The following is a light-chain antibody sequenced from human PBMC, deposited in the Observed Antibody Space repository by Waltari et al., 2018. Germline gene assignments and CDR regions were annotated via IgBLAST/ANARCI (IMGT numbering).Light chain of an antibody. CDR2: GVS. Sequence: QSALTQPTSVSGSPGQSITITCAGTSGDTDDYDRVSWYQQFPGEAPRLLLYGVSNRPSGVSTRFSGSKSGTTASLAISGLQSADEAKYYCSSYTKGDTWVFGGGTTLTVL. CDR3: SSYTKGDTWV. CDR1: SGDTDDYDR. J-gene: IGLJ3*02. V-gene: IGLV2-14*03.